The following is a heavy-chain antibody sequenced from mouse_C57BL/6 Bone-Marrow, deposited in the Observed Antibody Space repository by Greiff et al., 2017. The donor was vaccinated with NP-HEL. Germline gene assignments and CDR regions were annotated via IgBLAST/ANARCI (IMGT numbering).Heavy chain of an antibody. D-gene: IGHD1-1*01. CDR2: IDPSNSYT. J-gene: IGHJ1*03. Sequence: QVQLQQPGAELVRPGTSVKLSCKASGYTFTSYWMHWVKQRPGQGLEWIGVIDPSNSYTNYNQKFKGKATLTVDTSSSTAYMQLSSRTSDDSAVYYCARNGSSSDWYFDVWGTGTTVTVA. CDR1: GYTFTSYW. V-gene: IGHV1-59*01. CDR3: ARNGSSSDWYFDV.